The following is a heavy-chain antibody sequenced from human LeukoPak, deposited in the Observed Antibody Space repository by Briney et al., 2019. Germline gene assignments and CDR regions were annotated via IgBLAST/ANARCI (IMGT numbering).Heavy chain of an antibody. CDR3: ARDVGAIPFDY. CDR2: ISSSSSYI. V-gene: IGHV3-21*01. CDR1: GFTFSSYS. D-gene: IGHD1-26*01. Sequence: GGSLRLSCAASGFTFSSYSMNWVRQAPGKGLEWVSSISSSSSYIYYADSVKGRFTISRDNAKNSLYLQMNSLRAEDTAVYYCARDVGAIPFDYWGQGTLATVSS. J-gene: IGHJ4*02.